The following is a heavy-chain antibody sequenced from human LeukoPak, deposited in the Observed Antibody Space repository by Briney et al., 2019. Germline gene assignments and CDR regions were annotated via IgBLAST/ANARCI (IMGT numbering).Heavy chain of an antibody. D-gene: IGHD1-1*01. Sequence: GASLSLSCAVSGFSLSSFYMSWVRQAPGGGLEWVSGISGSGGSTYYTDSVKGRFTISRDNSKNTLYLQMNSLRAEDTAVYYCAKVSWSPGTDVWGQGTTVTVSS. CDR2: ISGSGGST. J-gene: IGHJ6*02. CDR1: GFSLSSFY. V-gene: IGHV3-23*01. CDR3: AKVSWSPGTDV.